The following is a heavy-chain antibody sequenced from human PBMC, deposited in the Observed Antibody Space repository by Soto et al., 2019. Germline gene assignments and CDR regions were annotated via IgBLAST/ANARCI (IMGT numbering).Heavy chain of an antibody. J-gene: IGHJ4*02. V-gene: IGHV1-2*02. CDR1: GYTFTAYS. CDR3: AREASAVISLDY. CDR2: FNPNSGDT. Sequence: ASVKVSCKASGYTFTAYSMHWVRQAPGQGLEWVGWFNPNSGDTIYAQKFQGRVTLTRDTSIGTAYMELYSLTSDDTAVYYCAREASAVISLDYWGQGTLVTVSS. D-gene: IGHD6-19*01.